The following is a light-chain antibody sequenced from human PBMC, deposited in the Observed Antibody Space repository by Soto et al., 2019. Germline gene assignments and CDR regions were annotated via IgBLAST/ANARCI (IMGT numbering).Light chain of an antibody. J-gene: IGKJ1*01. CDR2: GAS. CDR3: QQYDTSPRT. Sequence: EVMLTQSPGTLSLSPGERATLSCRASQSVSSNYLAWYQQKSGQAPRLLIYGASNRATGIPDRFSGSGSGTDFTLTIRRLETEDFGVYYCQQYDTSPRTFGQGTQVEFK. V-gene: IGKV3-20*01. CDR1: QSVSSNY.